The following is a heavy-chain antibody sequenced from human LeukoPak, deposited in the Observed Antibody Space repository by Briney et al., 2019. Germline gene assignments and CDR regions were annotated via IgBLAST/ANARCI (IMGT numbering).Heavy chain of an antibody. V-gene: IGHV4-31*03. CDR1: GGSISSGGYY. D-gene: IGHD3-10*01. CDR2: IYYSGST. CDR3: ARENLLLRFGELRGYFDY. J-gene: IGHJ4*02. Sequence: SETLSLTCTVSGGSISSGGYYWSWIRQHPGKGLEWIGYIYYSGSTYYNPSLKSRVTISVDTSKNQFSLKLSSVTAADTAVYYCARENLLLRFGELRGYFDYWGQGTLVTVSS.